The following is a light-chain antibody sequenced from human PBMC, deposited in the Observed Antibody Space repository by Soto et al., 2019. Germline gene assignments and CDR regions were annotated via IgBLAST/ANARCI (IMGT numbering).Light chain of an antibody. V-gene: IGLV2-14*01. Sequence: QSALTQPASVSGSPGQSITISCTGTSSDVGGYNYVSWYQHHPGKAPRLLTYAISNRPSGVSSRFSGSKSGNTASLTISGLLAEDEADYYCNSYTSNNTYVFGTGTKVTVL. CDR1: SSDVGGYNY. CDR2: AIS. CDR3: NSYTSNNTYV. J-gene: IGLJ1*01.